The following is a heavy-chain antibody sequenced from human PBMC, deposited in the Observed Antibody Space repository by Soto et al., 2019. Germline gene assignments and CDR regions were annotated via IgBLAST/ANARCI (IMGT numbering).Heavy chain of an antibody. CDR1: GLTFSDHY. CDR3: VRATYFSDSSGYTRCLDY. CDR2: SRDKPQGYSK. V-gene: IGHV3-72*01. Sequence: GFLCLSCAGSGLTFSDHYIDWVRQAPGKGLEWVGRSRDKPQGYSKAYAASVKGRFTTSRDESKKSAYLQMKCLKTEDTAVYYCVRATYFSDSSGYTRCLDYWGQGTMVTVS. D-gene: IGHD3-22*01. J-gene: IGHJ4*02.